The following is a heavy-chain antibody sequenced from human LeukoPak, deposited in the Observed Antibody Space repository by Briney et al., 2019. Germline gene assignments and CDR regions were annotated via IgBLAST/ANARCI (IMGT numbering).Heavy chain of an antibody. J-gene: IGHJ3*02. V-gene: IGHV3-30*02. D-gene: IGHD2-2*01. CDR2: IRYDGSNK. CDR1: GFTFSSYG. CDR3: ARDIGYCSSTSCYLSAFDI. Sequence: GGSLRLSCAASGFTFSSYGMHWVRQAPGKGLEWVAFIRYDGSNKYYADSVKGRFTISRDNSENTLYLQMNSLRAEDTAVYYCARDIGYCSSTSCYLSAFDIWGQGTMVTVSS.